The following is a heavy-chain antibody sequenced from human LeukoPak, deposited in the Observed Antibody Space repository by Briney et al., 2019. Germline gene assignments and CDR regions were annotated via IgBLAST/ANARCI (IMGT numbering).Heavy chain of an antibody. D-gene: IGHD3-10*01. V-gene: IGHV1-2*02. CDR1: GYTFTGYY. CDR3: AGAMVRGAPFDY. Sequence: ASVKVSFKASGYTFTGYYMHWVRQAPGQGLGWVGWINPNSGGTNYAQKFQGRVTMTRDTSISTAYMELSRLRSDDTAVYYCAGAMVRGAPFDYWGQGTLVTVSS. J-gene: IGHJ4*02. CDR2: INPNSGGT.